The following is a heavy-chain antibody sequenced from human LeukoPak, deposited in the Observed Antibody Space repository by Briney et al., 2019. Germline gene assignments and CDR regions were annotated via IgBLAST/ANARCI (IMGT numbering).Heavy chain of an antibody. CDR1: GGSISSSSYY. J-gene: IGHJ4*02. Sequence: PSETLSLTCTVSGGSISSSSYYWGWIRQPPGKGLEWIGSIYYSGSTYYNPSLKSRVTISVDTSKNQFSLKLSSVAAADTAVYYCARGIYDTSPWDYWGQGTLVTVSS. V-gene: IGHV4-39*07. CDR2: IYYSGST. D-gene: IGHD3-9*01. CDR3: ARGIYDTSPWDY.